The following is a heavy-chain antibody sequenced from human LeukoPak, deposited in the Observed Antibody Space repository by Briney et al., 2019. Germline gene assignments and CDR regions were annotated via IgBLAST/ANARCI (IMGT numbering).Heavy chain of an antibody. V-gene: IGHV1-18*01. D-gene: IGHD6-6*01. CDR3: ARTSDSSSYEYYFDY. Sequence: ASVKVSCKASGYTFTSYGISWVRQAPGQGLEWMGWISAYNGNTNYAQKLQGRVTMTTNTSTSTAYMELSSLRSEDTAMYYCARTSDSSSYEYYFDYWGQGTLVTVSS. CDR2: ISAYNGNT. J-gene: IGHJ4*02. CDR1: GYTFTSYG.